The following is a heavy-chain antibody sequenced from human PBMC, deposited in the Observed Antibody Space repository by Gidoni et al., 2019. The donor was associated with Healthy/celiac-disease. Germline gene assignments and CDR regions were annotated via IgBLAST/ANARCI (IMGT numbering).Heavy chain of an antibody. CDR2: ISGSGDST. J-gene: IGHJ4*02. CDR3: AKDFEAGGGRVDY. D-gene: IGHD2-8*02. CDR1: GSTFSSYA. V-gene: IGHV3-23*01. Sequence: EVQLLESGGGLVQPGGSLSLSCAASGSTFSSYAMSWVRQAPGKGLEWVSTISGSGDSTYYADSVKGRFTISRDNSKNTLYLQMNSLRAEDTAVYYCAKDFEAGGGRVDYWGQGTLVTVSS.